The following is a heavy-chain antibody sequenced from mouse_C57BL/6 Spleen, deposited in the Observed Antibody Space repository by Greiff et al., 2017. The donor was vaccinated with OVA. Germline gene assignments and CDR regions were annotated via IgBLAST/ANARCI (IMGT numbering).Heavy chain of an antibody. CDR1: GYTFTDYY. J-gene: IGHJ2*01. CDR3: ARRGSNPYFDY. D-gene: IGHD2-5*01. Sequence: VQLQQSGPELVKPGASVKISCKASGYTFTDYYMNWVKQSHGKSLEWIGDINPNNGGTSYNQKFKGKATLTVDKSSSTAYMELRSLTSEDSAVYYCARRGSNPYFDYWGQGTTLTVSS. V-gene: IGHV1-26*01. CDR2: INPNNGGT.